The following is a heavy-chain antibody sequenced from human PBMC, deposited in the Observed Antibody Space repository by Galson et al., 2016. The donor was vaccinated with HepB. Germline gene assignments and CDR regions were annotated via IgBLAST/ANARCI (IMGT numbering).Heavy chain of an antibody. CDR3: ARALDPWTFADALHI. D-gene: IGHD1-1*01. J-gene: IGHJ3*02. Sequence: SLRLSCAASGFTFSNYTMHWLRQAPGKGLEWVALLSSDGSNEYYADSVKGRVTISRDTSKKTLHLQMNSLRADDTAVYYCARALDPWTFADALHIWGQGTMVTVSS. V-gene: IGHV3-30-3*01. CDR2: LSSDGSNE. CDR1: GFTFSNYT.